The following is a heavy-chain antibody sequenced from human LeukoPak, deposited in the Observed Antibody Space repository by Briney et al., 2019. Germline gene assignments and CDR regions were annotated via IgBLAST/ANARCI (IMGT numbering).Heavy chain of an antibody. CDR3: ARTPDTAMGLFDY. CDR1: GGSISSGGYS. J-gene: IGHJ4*02. D-gene: IGHD5-18*01. CDR2: IYHSGST. V-gene: IGHV4-30-2*01. Sequence: SKTLSLTCAVSGGSISSGGYSWSWIRQPPGKGLEWIGYIYHSGSTYYNPSLKSRVTISVDRSKNQFSLKLSSVTAADTAVYYCARTPDTAMGLFDYWGQGTLVTVSS.